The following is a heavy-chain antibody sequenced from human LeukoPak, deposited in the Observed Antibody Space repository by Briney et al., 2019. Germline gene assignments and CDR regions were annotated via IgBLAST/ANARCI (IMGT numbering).Heavy chain of an antibody. CDR2: IYYSGST. V-gene: IGHV4-59*01. D-gene: IGHD2-15*01. Sequence: LETLSLTCTVSGGSISSYYWSWIRQPPGKGLEWIGYIYYSGSTNYNPSLKSRVTISVETSKNQFSLKLSSVTAADTGVYDCVRQADCSGGSCYSYYYYGMDVWGQGTTVTVSS. J-gene: IGHJ6*02. CDR1: GGSISSYY. CDR3: VRQADCSGGSCYSYYYYGMDV.